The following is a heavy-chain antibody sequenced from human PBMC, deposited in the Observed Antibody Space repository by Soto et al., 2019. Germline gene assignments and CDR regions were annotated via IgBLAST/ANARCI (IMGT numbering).Heavy chain of an antibody. CDR1: GFTFSSYS. D-gene: IGHD3-3*01. CDR2: ISSSSSYI. J-gene: IGHJ6*02. Sequence: EVQLVESGGGLVKPGGSLRLSCAASGFTFSSYSMNWVRQAPGKGVEWVSSISSSSSYIYYADSVKGRFTISRDNAKNSLYLQMNSLRAEDTAVYYCARVPKNDFWSGYFAGFYGMDVWGQGTTVTVSS. V-gene: IGHV3-21*01. CDR3: ARVPKNDFWSGYFAGFYGMDV.